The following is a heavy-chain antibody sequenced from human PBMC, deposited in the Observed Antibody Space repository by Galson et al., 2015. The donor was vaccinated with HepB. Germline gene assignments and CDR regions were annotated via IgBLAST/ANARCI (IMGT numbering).Heavy chain of an antibody. D-gene: IGHD6-13*01. V-gene: IGHV3-30*18. CDR3: AKDGSIAAAGIYDY. CDR1: GFTFSSYG. CDR2: ISYDGSNK. J-gene: IGHJ4*02. Sequence: SLRLSCAASGFTFSSYGMHWVRQAPGKGLEWVAVISYDGSNKYYADSVKGRFTISRDNSKNTLHLQMNSLRAEDTAVYYCAKDGSIAAAGIYDYWGQGTLVTVSS.